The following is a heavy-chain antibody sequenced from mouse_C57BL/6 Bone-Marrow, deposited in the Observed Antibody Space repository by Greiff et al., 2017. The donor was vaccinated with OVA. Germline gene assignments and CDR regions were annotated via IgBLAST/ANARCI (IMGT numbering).Heavy chain of an antibody. Sequence: EVQVVESGGGLVQPKGSLKLSCAASGFSFTTYAMNWVRQAPGKGLEWVARIRSKSNNYATYYADSGKDRFTISRDDSESMLYLQMNNLKTEDTAMYYWVRHGYYAMDYWGQGTSVTVSS. V-gene: IGHV10-1*01. CDR1: GFSFTTYA. CDR3: VRHGYYAMDY. J-gene: IGHJ4*01. CDR2: IRSKSNNYAT.